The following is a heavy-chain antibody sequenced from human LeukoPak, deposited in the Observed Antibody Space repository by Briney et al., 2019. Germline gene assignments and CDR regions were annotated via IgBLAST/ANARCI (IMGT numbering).Heavy chain of an antibody. J-gene: IGHJ4*02. CDR1: GGSISSYY. CDR3: ARHSVEMATMFDY. V-gene: IGHV4-59*08. Sequence: SETLSLTCTVSGGSISSYYWSWIRQPPGKGLEWIGYIYYSGSTNYNPSLKSRVTISVDTSKNQFSLKLSSVTAADTAVYYYARHSVEMATMFDYWGQGTLVTVSS. D-gene: IGHD5-24*01. CDR2: IYYSGST.